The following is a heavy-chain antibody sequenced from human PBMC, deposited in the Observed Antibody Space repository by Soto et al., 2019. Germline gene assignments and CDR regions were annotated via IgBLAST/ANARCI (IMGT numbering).Heavy chain of an antibody. V-gene: IGHV3-33*01. CDR2: IWYDGSNK. D-gene: IGHD6-13*01. CDR3: AREISIAAAGYYYYGMDV. Sequence: GGSLRLSCAASGFTFSSYGMHWVRQAPGKGLEWVAVIWYDGSNKYYADSVKGRFTISRDNSKNTLYLQMNSLRAEDTAVYYCAREISIAAAGYYYYGMDVWGQGTTVTVSS. J-gene: IGHJ6*02. CDR1: GFTFSSYG.